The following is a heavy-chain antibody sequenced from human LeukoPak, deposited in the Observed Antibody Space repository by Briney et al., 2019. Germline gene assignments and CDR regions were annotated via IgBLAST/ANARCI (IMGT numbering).Heavy chain of an antibody. V-gene: IGHV4-61*08. CDR2: IYYSGST. CDR1: GGSISSGGYS. CDR3: ARDEDSSGYFDY. D-gene: IGHD3-22*01. J-gene: IGHJ4*02. Sequence: SETLSLTCAASGGSISSGGYSWSWIRQPPGKGLEWIGYIYYSGSTNYNPSLKSRVTISVDTSKNQFSLKLSSVTAADTAVYYCARDEDSSGYFDYWGQGTLVTVSS.